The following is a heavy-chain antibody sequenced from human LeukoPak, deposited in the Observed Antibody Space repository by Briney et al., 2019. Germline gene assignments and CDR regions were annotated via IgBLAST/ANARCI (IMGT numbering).Heavy chain of an antibody. Sequence: AGGSLRLSCAASGFSFSSYAMSWVPQAPGKGLEWVSGISSSGGSPYYADSVQGRFTISRDNSKNTLFLQMTGLRAEDTAVYYCADLGTTYYYDRSTYWGQGTLVAVSS. CDR1: GFSFSSYA. CDR3: ADLGTTYYYDRSTY. V-gene: IGHV3-23*01. J-gene: IGHJ4*02. D-gene: IGHD3-22*01. CDR2: ISSSGGSP.